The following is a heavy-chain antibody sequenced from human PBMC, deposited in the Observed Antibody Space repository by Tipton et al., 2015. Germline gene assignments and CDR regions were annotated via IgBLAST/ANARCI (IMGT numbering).Heavy chain of an antibody. Sequence: LSLTCTVSGGSISSHYWSWIRQPPGKGLEWIGHIHYTGITNYNPTLRSRVTISVDMSKNNFSLRLTSVTAADTAVYFCATDISSSSVGWFDPWGQGTLVTVSS. CDR1: GGSISSHY. D-gene: IGHD6-6*01. V-gene: IGHV4-59*11. CDR2: IHYTGIT. J-gene: IGHJ5*02. CDR3: ATDISSSSVGWFDP.